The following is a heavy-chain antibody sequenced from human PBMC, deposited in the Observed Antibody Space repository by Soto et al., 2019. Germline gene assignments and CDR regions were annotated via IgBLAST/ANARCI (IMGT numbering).Heavy chain of an antibody. D-gene: IGHD6-13*01. V-gene: IGHV5-51*01. CDR3: ARLGADIAAAGEGDYYYGMDV. Sequence: GESLKISCKGSGCTFTNYWIGWVRQMPGKGLEWMGIIYPGDSDTKYNPSFQGQVTISADKSISTAYLQWSSLKASDTAMYYCARLGADIAAAGEGDYYYGMDVWGQGTTVTVSS. J-gene: IGHJ6*02. CDR2: IYPGDSDT. CDR1: GCTFTNYW.